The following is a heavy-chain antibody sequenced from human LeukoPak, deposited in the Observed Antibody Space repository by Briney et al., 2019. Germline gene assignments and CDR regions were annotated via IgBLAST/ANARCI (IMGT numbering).Heavy chain of an antibody. CDR2: ISWNSGSI. CDR1: GFTFDDYA. CDR3: VRDHIYVFDI. D-gene: IGHD2-21*01. Sequence: PGRSLRLSCAASGFTFDDYAIHWVRQAPGKGLEWVSGISWNSGSIGYADSVKGRFTISRDDAKNSLSLQMNSLRDEDTAVYYCVRDHIYVFDIWGRGTTVTVSS. J-gene: IGHJ3*02. V-gene: IGHV3-9*01.